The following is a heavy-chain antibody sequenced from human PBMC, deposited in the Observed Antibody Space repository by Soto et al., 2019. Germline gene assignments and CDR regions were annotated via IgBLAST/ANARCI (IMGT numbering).Heavy chain of an antibody. Sequence: GGSLRLSCAASGFTVSSNYMSWVRQAPGKGLEWVSVIYSGGSTYYADSVKGRFTISRDNSKNTRYLQMNSLRAEDTAVYYCARDRSGYCSGGSCYRYYYYMDVWGKGTTVTVSS. D-gene: IGHD2-15*01. J-gene: IGHJ6*03. V-gene: IGHV3-66*01. CDR1: GFTVSSNY. CDR2: IYSGGST. CDR3: ARDRSGYCSGGSCYRYYYYMDV.